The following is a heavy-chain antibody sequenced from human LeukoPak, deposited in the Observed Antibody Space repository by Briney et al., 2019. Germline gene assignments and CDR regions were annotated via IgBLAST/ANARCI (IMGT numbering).Heavy chain of an antibody. CDR1: GGSVSSGSYY. CDR3: ATLVDATTPLSYYFIGD. D-gene: IGHD4-11*01. Sequence: PSETLSLTCTVSGGSVSSGSYYWRWIRQPPGKGLEWVGYTYYSGRTNYSPSLKSRVTISVDTSKNQFSLKLSSVTAADTAVYYCATLVDATTPLSYYFIGDWGKGTTVTVSS. CDR2: TYYSGRT. V-gene: IGHV4-61*01. J-gene: IGHJ6*03.